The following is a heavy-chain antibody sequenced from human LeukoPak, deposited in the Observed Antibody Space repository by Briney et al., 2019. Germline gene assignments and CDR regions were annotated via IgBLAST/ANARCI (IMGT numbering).Heavy chain of an antibody. V-gene: IGHV2-70*01. J-gene: IGHJ4*02. Sequence: SGPALVKPTQTLTLTCTFSGFSLSTSGMCVSWIRQPPGKALEWLALIDWDDDKYYSTSLKTRLTISKDTSKSQVVLTMTNMDPVDTATYYCARIKVDDILTGYYRYFDYWGQGTLVTVSS. CDR2: IDWDDDK. D-gene: IGHD3-9*01. CDR3: ARIKVDDILTGYYRYFDY. CDR1: GFSLSTSGMC.